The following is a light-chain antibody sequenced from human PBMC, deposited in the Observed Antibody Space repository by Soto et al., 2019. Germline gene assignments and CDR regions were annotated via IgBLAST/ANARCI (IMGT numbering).Light chain of an antibody. CDR1: QTISSW. Sequence: DIQMTQSPSTLSGSVGDRVTITCRASQTISSWLAWYQQKPGKAPKLLIYKASTLKSGVPSRFSGSGSGTEFTLTISSLQSDDSAIYYCQTYNKWPQTFGEGTKVDI. CDR2: KAS. V-gene: IGKV1-5*03. CDR3: QTYNKWPQT. J-gene: IGKJ4*01.